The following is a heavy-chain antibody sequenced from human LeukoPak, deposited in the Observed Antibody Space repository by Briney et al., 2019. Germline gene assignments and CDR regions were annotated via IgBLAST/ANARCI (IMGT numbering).Heavy chain of an antibody. CDR3: ARHGGWDFAL. CDR1: GGSLSDH. D-gene: IGHD3-10*01. CDR2: SHHGGRT. Sequence: SETLSLTCAVYGGSLSDHWSWIRQSPGKGLEWIGESHHGGRTKYHPALQSRVTISADTPNNQFSLKLNSVTAADTAVYYCARHGGWDFALWGPGTLVTVSS. J-gene: IGHJ2*01. V-gene: IGHV4-34*01.